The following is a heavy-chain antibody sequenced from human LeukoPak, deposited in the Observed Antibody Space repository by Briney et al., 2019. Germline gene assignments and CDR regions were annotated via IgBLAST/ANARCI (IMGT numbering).Heavy chain of an antibody. J-gene: IGHJ4*02. V-gene: IGHV4-59*01. Sequence: SETLSLTCSVSGGSISSYYWSWIQQPPGKGLEWIGYIYHSGSSNYNPSLKSRVTISVDTSKNQFSLKLSSVTAADAAVYYCARGSGGDSYGPYYFDYWGQGTLVTVSS. CDR1: GGSISSYY. CDR2: IYHSGSS. CDR3: ARGSGGDSYGPYYFDY. D-gene: IGHD5-18*01.